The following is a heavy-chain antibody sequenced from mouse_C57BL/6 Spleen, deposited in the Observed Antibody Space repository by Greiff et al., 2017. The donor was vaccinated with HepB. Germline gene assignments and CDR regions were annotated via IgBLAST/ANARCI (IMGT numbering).Heavy chain of an antibody. CDR3: ARNEYDGPFAY. Sequence: QVQLKQSGAELARPGASVKLSCKASGYTFTSYGISWVKQRTGQGLEWIGEIYPRSGNTYYNEKFKGKATLTADKSSSTAYMELRSLTSEDSAVYFCARNEYDGPFAYWGQGTLVTVSA. J-gene: IGHJ3*01. CDR2: IYPRSGNT. D-gene: IGHD2-4*01. CDR1: GYTFTSYG. V-gene: IGHV1-81*01.